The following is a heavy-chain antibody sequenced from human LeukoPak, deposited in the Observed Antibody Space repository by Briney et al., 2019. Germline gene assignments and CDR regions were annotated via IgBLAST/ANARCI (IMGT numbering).Heavy chain of an antibody. V-gene: IGHV3-23*01. CDR3: AKDHANTPVVTN. CDR2: IYGSGAAL. CDR1: GFTFSRYA. D-gene: IGHD2-21*02. J-gene: IGHJ4*02. Sequence: PGGSLRLSCGASGFTFSRYAMSWVRQAPGKGRQGVSQIYGSGAALYYADSVKGRFTISRDNSKNRLYLQMNSLRAEDTAVYYCAKDHANTPVVTNWGQGILVSVSS.